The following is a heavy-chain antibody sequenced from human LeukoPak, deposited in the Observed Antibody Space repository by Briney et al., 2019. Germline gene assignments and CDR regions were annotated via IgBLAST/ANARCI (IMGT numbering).Heavy chain of an antibody. D-gene: IGHD1-14*01. CDR1: GFTFSRHG. CDR2: ISPSGDIK. V-gene: IGHV3-23*01. CDR3: AATGGPIRYYYYMDV. Sequence: GGSLRLSCVASGFTFSRHGMNWVRQAPGKGLEWVSGISPSGDIKYYVDSVKGRFTVSRDNSKNTLYLQINSLRDEDTAVYYCAATGGPIRYYYYMDVWGKGTTVTVSS. J-gene: IGHJ6*03.